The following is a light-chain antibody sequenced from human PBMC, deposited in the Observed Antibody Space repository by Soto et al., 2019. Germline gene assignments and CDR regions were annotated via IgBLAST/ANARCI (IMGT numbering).Light chain of an antibody. V-gene: IGLV2-8*01. Sequence: QSALTQPPSASGSPGQSVAISCTGTSSDLCGYNYVSWYQQHPGKAPKLMIYEVNKRPSGVPDRFSGSKSGNTASLTVSGHQAEDEADYYCSSYAGSSNVFGPGTKVTVL. CDR1: SSDLCGYNY. CDR3: SSYAGSSNV. CDR2: EVN. J-gene: IGLJ1*01.